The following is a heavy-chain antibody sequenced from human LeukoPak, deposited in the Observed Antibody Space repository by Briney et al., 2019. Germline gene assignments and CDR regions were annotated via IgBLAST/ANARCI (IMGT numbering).Heavy chain of an antibody. Sequence: GGSLRLSCAASGFTVSSNYMSWVRQAPGKGLEWVSVIYSGGSTYYADSVKGRFTISRDNSKNTLYLQMNSLRAEDTAVYYCARVWTQLRDSGYPDYWGQGTLVTVSS. CDR2: IYSGGST. D-gene: IGHD5-12*01. J-gene: IGHJ4*02. V-gene: IGHV3-53*01. CDR3: ARVWTQLRDSGYPDY. CDR1: GFTVSSNY.